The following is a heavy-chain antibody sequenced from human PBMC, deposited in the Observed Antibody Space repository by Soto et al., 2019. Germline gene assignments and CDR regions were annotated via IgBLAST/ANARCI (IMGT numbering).Heavy chain of an antibody. Sequence: QVQLQESGPGLVKPSQTLSLTCTVSGGSISSGGYYWSWIRQHPGKGLEWIGYIYDSGSTYYHPALKSRVTISVDTSNNQCSLKLSSVTAADTAVYYCARETLRNHHAFDIWGQGTMVTVSS. CDR3: ARETLRNHHAFDI. CDR2: IYDSGST. J-gene: IGHJ3*02. V-gene: IGHV4-31*03. CDR1: GGSISSGGYY. D-gene: IGHD4-17*01.